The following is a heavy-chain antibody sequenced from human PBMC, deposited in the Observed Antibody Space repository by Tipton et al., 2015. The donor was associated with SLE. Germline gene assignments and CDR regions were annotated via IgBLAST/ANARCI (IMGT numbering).Heavy chain of an antibody. D-gene: IGHD2-2*01. V-gene: IGHV4-38-2*02. CDR2: IYHSGST. CDR1: GYSISSGYY. J-gene: IGHJ4*02. Sequence: TLSLTCTVSGYSISSGYYWGWIRQPPGKGLEWIGSIYHSGSTYYNPSLKSRVTISVDTSKNQFSLKLSSVTAADTAVYYCARAGDCSSTSCYYFDYWGQGTLVTVSS. CDR3: ARAGDCSSTSCYYFDY.